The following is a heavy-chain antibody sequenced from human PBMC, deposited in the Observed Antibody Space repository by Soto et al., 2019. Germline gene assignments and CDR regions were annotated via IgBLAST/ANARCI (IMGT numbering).Heavy chain of an antibody. CDR3: ASIYGSGSYYYYYGMDV. CDR1: GGSISSSSYY. D-gene: IGHD3-10*01. Sequence: LSLTCTVSGGSISSSSYYWGWIRQPPGKGLEWIGSIYYSGSTYYNPSLKSRVTISVDTSKNQFSLKLSSVTAADTAVYYCASIYGSGSYYYYYGMDVWGQGTTVTVSS. CDR2: IYYSGST. V-gene: IGHV4-39*01. J-gene: IGHJ6*02.